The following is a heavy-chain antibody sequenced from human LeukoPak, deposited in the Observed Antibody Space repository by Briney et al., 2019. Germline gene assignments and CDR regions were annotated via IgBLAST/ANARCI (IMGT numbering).Heavy chain of an antibody. CDR3: ARRRGQWRPFDY. J-gene: IGHJ4*02. CDR2: IYTTGST. D-gene: IGHD6-19*01. Sequence: SETLSLTCTVSGGSISSVSCYWNWIRQPAGKGLDWIGRIYTTGSTNYNPSLKSRVTISVDTSKNQFSLKLSSVTAADTAVYYCARRRGQWRPFDYWGQGTLVTVSS. CDR1: GGSISSVSCY. V-gene: IGHV4-61*02.